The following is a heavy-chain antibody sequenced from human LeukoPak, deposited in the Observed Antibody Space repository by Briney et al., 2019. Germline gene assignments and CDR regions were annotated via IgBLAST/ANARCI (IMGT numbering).Heavy chain of an antibody. CDR2: IYPGDSDT. CDR1: GCSFTSYW. J-gene: IGHJ4*02. CDR3: ARPYCSSTSCHFDY. D-gene: IGHD2-2*01. Sequence: TGESLKISCKGSGCSFTSYWIGWVRQMPGKGLEWMGIIYPGDSDTRYSPSFQGQVTISADKSISTAYLQWSSLKASDTAMYYCARPYCSSTSCHFDYWGQGTLVTVSS. V-gene: IGHV5-51*01.